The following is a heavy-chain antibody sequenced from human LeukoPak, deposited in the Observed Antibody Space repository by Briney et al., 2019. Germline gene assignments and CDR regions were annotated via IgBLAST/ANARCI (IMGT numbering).Heavy chain of an antibody. D-gene: IGHD3-3*01. CDR2: IYGGGST. Sequence: GGSLRLSCAASGFTVSRNYMTWVRQAPGKGLEWVSGIYGGGSTSYADSVKGRFTISRDNSRSTLYLQMNSLRAEDTAVYYCARGRITIFGVADMGGFDYWGQGSLVTVSS. J-gene: IGHJ4*02. V-gene: IGHV3-53*01. CDR1: GFTVSRNY. CDR3: ARGRITIFGVADMGGFDY.